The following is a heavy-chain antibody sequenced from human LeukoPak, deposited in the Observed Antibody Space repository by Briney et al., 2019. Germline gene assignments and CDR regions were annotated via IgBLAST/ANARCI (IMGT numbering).Heavy chain of an antibody. CDR1: GGSFSGYY. CDR2: INHSGST. Sequence: SETLSLTCAVYGGSFSGYYWSGIRQPPGKGLDWIGEINHSGSTNYNPSLKSRVTISVDTSKNQFSLKLSSVTAADTAVYYCARVYYYDSSGYDYWGQGTLVTVSS. V-gene: IGHV4-34*01. CDR3: ARVYYYDSSGYDY. J-gene: IGHJ4*02. D-gene: IGHD3-22*01.